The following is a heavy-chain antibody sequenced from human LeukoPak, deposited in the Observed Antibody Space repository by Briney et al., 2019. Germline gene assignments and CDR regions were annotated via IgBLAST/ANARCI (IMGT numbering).Heavy chain of an antibody. Sequence: PGGSLRLSCAASGFTFSSYWMSWVRQAPGKGLEWVSYISSSSSTIYYADSVKGRFTISRDNAKNSLYLQMNSLRAEDTAVYYCARTTELDAFDIWGQGTMVTVSS. D-gene: IGHD4-11*01. CDR3: ARTTELDAFDI. CDR2: ISSSSSTI. J-gene: IGHJ3*02. CDR1: GFTFSSYW. V-gene: IGHV3-48*01.